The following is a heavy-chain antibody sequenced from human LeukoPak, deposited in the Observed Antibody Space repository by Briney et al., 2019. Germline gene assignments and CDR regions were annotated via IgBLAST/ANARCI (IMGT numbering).Heavy chain of an antibody. CDR1: GFTFSSYG. CDR3: ARYVDTAMVTGEGFDY. CDR2: ISYDGSNK. D-gene: IGHD5-18*01. J-gene: IGHJ4*02. Sequence: GGSLRLSCAASGFTFSSYGMHWVRQAPGKGLEWVAVISYDGSNKYYADSVKGRFTISRDNSKNTLYLQMNSLRAEDTAVYYCARYVDTAMVTGEGFDYWGQGTLVTVSS. V-gene: IGHV3-30*03.